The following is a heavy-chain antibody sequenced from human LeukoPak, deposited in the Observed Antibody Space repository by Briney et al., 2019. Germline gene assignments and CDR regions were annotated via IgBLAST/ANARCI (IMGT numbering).Heavy chain of an antibody. CDR1: GFTFSSYW. D-gene: IGHD1-7*01. CDR3: ARDLGNWNYGSCYFDP. Sequence: GGSLRLSCAASGFTFSSYWMHWVRQAPGKGLEWVAVIWYDGSKKYYADSVKGRFTISRDDSKNTLYLQMNSLRAEDTAVYYCARDLGNWNYGSCYFDPWGQGTLVTVSS. CDR2: IWYDGSKK. J-gene: IGHJ5*02. V-gene: IGHV3-33*08.